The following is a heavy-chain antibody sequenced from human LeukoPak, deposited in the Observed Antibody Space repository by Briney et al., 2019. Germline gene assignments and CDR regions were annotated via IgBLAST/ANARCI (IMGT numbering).Heavy chain of an antibody. CDR3: AKGSEYSGNYFDY. Sequence: GGSLRLSCAASGFSFSNAWMSWVRQAPGKGLEWVGRIKSKTDGGTTDYAAPVKGRFTISRDDSKNTLYLQMNSLRAEDTAVYYCAKGSEYSGNYFDYWGQGTLVTVSS. CDR1: GFSFSNAW. CDR2: IKSKTDGGTT. J-gene: IGHJ4*02. D-gene: IGHD1-26*01. V-gene: IGHV3-15*01.